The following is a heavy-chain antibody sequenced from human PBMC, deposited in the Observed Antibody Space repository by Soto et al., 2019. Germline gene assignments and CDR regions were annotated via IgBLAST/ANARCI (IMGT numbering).Heavy chain of an antibody. CDR3: ARGGGSGYYYSG. Sequence: CETLSLTCAVYGGSCSGYYWSWVRQPPGKGLEWIGEINHSGSTNYNPSLKSRVTISVDTSKNQFSLKLSSVTAADTAVYYCARGGGSGYYYSGWGHGTLVTVSS. J-gene: IGHJ4*01. CDR2: INHSGST. V-gene: IGHV4-34*01. D-gene: IGHD3-22*01. CDR1: GGSCSGYY.